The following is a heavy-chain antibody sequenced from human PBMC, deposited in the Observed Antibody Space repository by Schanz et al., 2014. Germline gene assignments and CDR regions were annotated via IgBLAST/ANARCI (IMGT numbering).Heavy chain of an antibody. V-gene: IGHV3-23*04. D-gene: IGHD1-26*01. CDR1: GFTFSSYA. Sequence: FQLVESGGGVVQPGRSLRLSCDASGFTFSSYAMIWVRQTPEKGMEWVSAISGSGRDIYFADSVKGRFTISRDNSKKTVYLQMSSLRVEDTAIYYCAKDGFGGAPDVWGQGTMVTVSS. J-gene: IGHJ6*02. CDR2: ISGSGRDI. CDR3: AKDGFGGAPDV.